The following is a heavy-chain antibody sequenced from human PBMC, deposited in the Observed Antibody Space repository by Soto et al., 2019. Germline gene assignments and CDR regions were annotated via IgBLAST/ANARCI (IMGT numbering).Heavy chain of an antibody. CDR1: GGTFNSYL. Sequence: QVQLVQSGAEVKNPGSSVKVSCKTSGGTFNSYLIDWVRQAPGQGLEWMGGIIPAFGTAKYAQKFQGRVTITAYESTTTAYMELRTLTSEDTAVYYCARGLDQPPVGLYFDTWGQGTLVTGSS. D-gene: IGHD2-2*01. CDR2: IIPAFGTA. J-gene: IGHJ4*02. CDR3: ARGLDQPPVGLYFDT. V-gene: IGHV1-69*01.